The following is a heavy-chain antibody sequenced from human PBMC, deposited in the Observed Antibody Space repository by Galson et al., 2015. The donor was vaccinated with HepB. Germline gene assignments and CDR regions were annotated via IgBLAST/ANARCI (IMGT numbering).Heavy chain of an antibody. CDR2: INTGNSNT. V-gene: IGHV1-3*04. D-gene: IGHD2-15*01. CDR1: GYTFTSYA. Sequence: SVKVSCKASGYTFTSYAMHWVRQAPGQRLEWMGWINTGNSNTKYSQKFQGRVTITRDTSASTAYLGLSSLRSEDTAVYYCARGTVDFEYWGQGTLVTVSS. CDR3: ARGTVDFEY. J-gene: IGHJ4*02.